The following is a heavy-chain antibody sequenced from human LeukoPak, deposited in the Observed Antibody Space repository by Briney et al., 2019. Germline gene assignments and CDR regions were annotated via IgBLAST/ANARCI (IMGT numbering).Heavy chain of an antibody. J-gene: IGHJ4*02. Sequence: TSGTLSLTCTVSGYSISSDYYWGWIRQPPGKGLEWIGNIFHNGNTYYNPSLKSRVTMSIDTSKKQFSLKLRTATAADTAVYYCARIEDVTRGYNHAYYFDYWGQGTLVTVSS. V-gene: IGHV4-38-2*02. CDR3: ARIEDVTRGYNHAYYFDY. CDR1: GYSISSDYY. D-gene: IGHD5-18*01. CDR2: IFHNGNT.